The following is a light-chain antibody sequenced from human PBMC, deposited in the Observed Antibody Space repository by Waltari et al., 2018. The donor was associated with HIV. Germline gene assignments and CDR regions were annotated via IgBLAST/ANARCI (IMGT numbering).Light chain of an antibody. CDR3: QQYSKWPALT. Sequence: EILMMHSPVTLSVSPGDIASLSCRASQRISSNLASYQHNPGHAPRLRINGDSTRDTGVPARFSGSGSGTEVNLTISSLQSEDLSVYYCQQYSKWPALTGGGGTKVEIK. CDR1: QRISSN. J-gene: IGKJ4*01. V-gene: IGKV3-15*01. CDR2: GDS.